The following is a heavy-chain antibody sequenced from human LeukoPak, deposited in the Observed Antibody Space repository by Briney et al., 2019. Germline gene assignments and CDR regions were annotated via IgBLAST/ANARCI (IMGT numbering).Heavy chain of an antibody. CDR1: GFTFSSYW. CDR2: IKQDGSEK. Sequence: GGSLRLSCAASGFTFSSYWMSWVRQAPGKGLGWVANIKQDGSEKYYVDSVKGRFTISRDNAKNSLYLQMNSLRAEDTAVYYCASGYYDYVWGSYRASNYWGQGTLVTVSS. CDR3: ASGYYDYVWGSYRASNY. D-gene: IGHD3-16*02. J-gene: IGHJ4*02. V-gene: IGHV3-7*01.